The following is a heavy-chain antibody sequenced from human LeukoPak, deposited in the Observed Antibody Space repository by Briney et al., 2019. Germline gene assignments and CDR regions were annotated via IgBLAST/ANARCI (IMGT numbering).Heavy chain of an antibody. Sequence: PGGSLRLSCAASGFTFNIYAMSWVRQAPGRGLEWVSSITGNGAGTFYTDSVKGRFTISRDNSKNTLFLQMNSLRTEDTALYYCAKDLRHRVVRGIDYWGQGTLVTVSS. D-gene: IGHD3-3*01. CDR1: GFTFNIYA. CDR3: AKDLRHRVVRGIDY. CDR2: ITGNGAGT. J-gene: IGHJ4*02. V-gene: IGHV3-23*01.